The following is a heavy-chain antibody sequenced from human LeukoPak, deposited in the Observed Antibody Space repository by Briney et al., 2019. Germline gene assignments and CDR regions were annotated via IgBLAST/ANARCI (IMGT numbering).Heavy chain of an antibody. CDR2: ISSTGDST. D-gene: IGHD2-2*01. CDR1: GFTFSTYA. CDR3: AKGSQRYSSSRGLQRRHYYYYYYMDV. V-gene: IGHV3-23*01. Sequence: GGSLRLSCAVSGFTFSTYAMSWVRQAPGKGLEWVSSISSTGDSTYYADSVKGRFTISRDNSNTLYLQMNSLRAEDTAIYYSAKGSQRYSSSRGLQRRHYYYYYYMDVWGKGTTVTVSS. J-gene: IGHJ6*03.